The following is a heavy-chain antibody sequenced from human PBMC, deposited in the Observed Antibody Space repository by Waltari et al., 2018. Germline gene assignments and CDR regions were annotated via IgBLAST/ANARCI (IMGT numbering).Heavy chain of an antibody. J-gene: IGHJ2*01. Sequence: EVQLVESGGGLVQPGGSLRLSCAASGLPDRTYWLHWVRQAPGKGRVWVSRSNSDGSSTSYADSVKSRFTISKDNAKNTVYLQMNSLRAEDTAIYYCARGARRTTVTTGWWYFDLWGRGTLVTVSS. CDR3: ARGARRTTVTTGWWYFDL. V-gene: IGHV3-74*01. CDR1: GLPDRTYW. CDR2: SNSDGSST. D-gene: IGHD4-17*01.